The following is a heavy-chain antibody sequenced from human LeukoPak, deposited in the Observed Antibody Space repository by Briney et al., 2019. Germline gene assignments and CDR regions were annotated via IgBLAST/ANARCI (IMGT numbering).Heavy chain of an antibody. CDR3: AKQLFHGGY. CDR2: ISGSGGST. J-gene: IGHJ4*02. Sequence: GGSLRLSCAASGFSFSDAWMSWVRQAPGKGLEWVSAISGSGGSTYYADSVKGRFTISRDNSKNTLYLQMNSLRAEDTAVYYCAKQLFHGGYWGQGTLVTVSS. V-gene: IGHV3-23*01. D-gene: IGHD3-10*01. CDR1: GFSFSDAW.